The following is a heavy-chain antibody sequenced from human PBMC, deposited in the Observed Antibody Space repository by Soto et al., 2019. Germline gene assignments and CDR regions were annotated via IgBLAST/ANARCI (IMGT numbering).Heavy chain of an antibody. V-gene: IGHV1-3*01. CDR2: INAGNGNT. J-gene: IGHJ4*02. Sequence: ASVKVSCKASGYTFTSYAMHWVRQAPGQRLEWMGWINAGNGNTKYSQKFQGRVTITRDTSASTAYMELSSLRSEDTAVYYCAILHSSGWPGVVDYWGQGTLVTVSS. CDR1: GYTFTSYA. D-gene: IGHD6-19*01. CDR3: AILHSSGWPGVVDY.